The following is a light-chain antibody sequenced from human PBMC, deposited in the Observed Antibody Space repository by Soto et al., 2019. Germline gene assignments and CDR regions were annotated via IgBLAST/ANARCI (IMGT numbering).Light chain of an antibody. J-gene: IGKJ4*01. CDR1: HILFYTSNNKNY. Sequence: IVITRSPDSRAVSLGARATISCKSSHILFYTSNNKNYLAWYQQKPGQPPKLLIYWASMRESGVPDRFSGSGSGTDFTLTITSLQAEDVAVYYCQQYYSLPLTFGGGTKVDIK. V-gene: IGKV4-1*01. CDR3: QQYYSLPLT. CDR2: WAS.